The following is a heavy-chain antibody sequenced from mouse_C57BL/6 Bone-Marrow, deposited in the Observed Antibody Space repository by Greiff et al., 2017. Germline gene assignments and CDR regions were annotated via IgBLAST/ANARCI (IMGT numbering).Heavy chain of an antibody. CDR1: GYTFTSYW. V-gene: IGHV1-69*01. Sequence: VKLQQPGAELVMPGASVKLSCKASGYTFTSYWMHWVKQRPGQGLEWIGEIDPSDSYTNYNQKFKGKSTLTVDKSSSTAYMQRSSLTSEDSAGYYSARGKYYYGSTGDAMDYWGQGTSVTVAS. J-gene: IGHJ4*01. CDR3: ARGKYYYGSTGDAMDY. CDR2: IDPSDSYT. D-gene: IGHD1-1*01.